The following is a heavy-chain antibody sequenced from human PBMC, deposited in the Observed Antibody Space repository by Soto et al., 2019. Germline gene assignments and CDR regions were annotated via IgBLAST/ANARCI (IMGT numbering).Heavy chain of an antibody. CDR3: TTAITMIVALGFDP. J-gene: IGHJ5*02. CDR1: GFTFSNAW. V-gene: IGHV3-15*01. CDR2: IKSKTDGGTT. D-gene: IGHD3-22*01. Sequence: GGSLRLSCAASGFTFSNAWMSWVRQAPGKGLEWVGRIKSKTDGGTTDYAAPVKGRFTISRDDSKNTLYLQMNSLKTEDTAVYYCTTAITMIVALGFDPWGQGTLVTVSS.